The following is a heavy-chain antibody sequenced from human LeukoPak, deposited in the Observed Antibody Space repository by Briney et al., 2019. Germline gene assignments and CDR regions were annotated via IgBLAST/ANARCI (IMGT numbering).Heavy chain of an antibody. CDR1: GYTFTGYY. D-gene: IGHD4-17*01. V-gene: IGHV1-2*02. CDR3: ARDRATATDGVWFDP. CDR2: INPNSGGT. Sequence: ASVKVSCKASGYTFTGYYMHWVRQAPGQGLEWMGWINPNSGGTNYAQKFQGRVTMTRDTSISTAYMELSRLRSDDTAVYYCARDRATATDGVWFDPWGQGTLVTVSS. J-gene: IGHJ5*02.